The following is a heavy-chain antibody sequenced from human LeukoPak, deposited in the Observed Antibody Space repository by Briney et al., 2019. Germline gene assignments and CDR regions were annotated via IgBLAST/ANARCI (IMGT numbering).Heavy chain of an antibody. D-gene: IGHD1-26*01. CDR3: ARGPSTAGSIDY. CDR1: GFTFSSYE. CDR2: ISSSASSI. V-gene: IGHV3-48*03. Sequence: PGGSLRLSCAASGFTFSSYEMDWVRQAPGKGLEWVSYISSSASSIYYADSVEGRFTISRDNAKNSLYLQMTSLRAEDTAVYYCARGPSTAGSIDYWGQGTLVTVSS. J-gene: IGHJ4*02.